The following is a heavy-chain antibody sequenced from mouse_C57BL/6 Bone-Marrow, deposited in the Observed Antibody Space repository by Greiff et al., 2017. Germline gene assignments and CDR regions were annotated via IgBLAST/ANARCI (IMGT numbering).Heavy chain of an antibody. J-gene: IGHJ1*03. D-gene: IGHD1-1*01. V-gene: IGHV1-85*01. Sequence: VQLQPSVPSLFPPVASVPFSCTASGYPFTSYDINWVKQRPGQGLEWIGWIYPRDGSTKYNEKFKGKATLTVDTSSSTAYMELHSLTSEDSAVYFCARLEFDGSSGDWYFDVWGTGTTVTVSS. CDR1: GYPFTSYD. CDR2: IYPRDGST. CDR3: ARLEFDGSSGDWYFDV.